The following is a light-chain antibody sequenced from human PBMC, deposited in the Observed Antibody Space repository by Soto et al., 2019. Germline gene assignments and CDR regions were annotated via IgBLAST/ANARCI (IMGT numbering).Light chain of an antibody. Sequence: QSALTQPASVSGSPGQSITISCTGTSSDVGGYNYVSWYQQHPGKAPKLMIYHVSNRPSGVSNRFSGSKSGNTASLTISGLQVEDEADYYCSSYASSSTLYVFGPGTKVTVL. J-gene: IGLJ1*01. CDR3: SSYASSSTLYV. CDR2: HVS. V-gene: IGLV2-14*03. CDR1: SSDVGGYNY.